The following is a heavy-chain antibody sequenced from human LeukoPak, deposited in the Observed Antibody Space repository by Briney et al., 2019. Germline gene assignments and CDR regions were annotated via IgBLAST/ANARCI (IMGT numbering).Heavy chain of an antibody. D-gene: IGHD6-13*01. V-gene: IGHV4-39*07. CDR3: ARRSVGGYSSSWYKFDWFDP. CDR2: INHSGST. CDR1: GGSISSSSYY. Sequence: SETLSLTCTVSGGSISSSSYYWGWIRQPPGKGLEWIGEINHSGSTNYNPSLKSRVTISVDTSKNQFSLKLSSVTAADTAVYYCARRSVGGYSSSWYKFDWFDPWGQGTLVTVSS. J-gene: IGHJ5*02.